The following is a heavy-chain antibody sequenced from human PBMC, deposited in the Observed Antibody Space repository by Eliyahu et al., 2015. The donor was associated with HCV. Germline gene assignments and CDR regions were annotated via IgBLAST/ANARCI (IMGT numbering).Heavy chain of an antibody. CDR1: GGSFSGYY. Sequence: QVQLQQWGAGLLKPSETLSLTCAVYGGSFSGYYWNWIRQPPGKGLEWIGEIIHSGSTNYNPSLKSRVTISVDTSKNQFSLKLSSVTAADTAVYYCARAVGVVAATVFDYWGQGTLVTVSS. D-gene: IGHD2-21*02. CDR2: IIHSGST. J-gene: IGHJ4*02. CDR3: ARAVGVVAATVFDY. V-gene: IGHV4-34*12.